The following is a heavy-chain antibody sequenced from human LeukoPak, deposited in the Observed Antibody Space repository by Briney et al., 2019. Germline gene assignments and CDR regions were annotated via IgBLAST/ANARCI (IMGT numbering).Heavy chain of an antibody. V-gene: IGHV1-69*04. Sequence: SVKVSCKASGGTFSSYAISWVRQAPGQGLEWMGRIIPILGIANYAQKFQGRVTITADKSTSTAYMELSSLRSEDTAVYYCARRGDYYGSGPDYWGQGTLVTLSS. CDR2: IIPILGIA. D-gene: IGHD3-10*01. CDR3: ARRGDYYGSGPDY. CDR1: GGTFSSYA. J-gene: IGHJ4*02.